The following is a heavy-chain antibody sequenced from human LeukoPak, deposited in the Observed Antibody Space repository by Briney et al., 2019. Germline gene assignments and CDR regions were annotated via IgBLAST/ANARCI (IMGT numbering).Heavy chain of an antibody. D-gene: IGHD6-19*01. V-gene: IGHV4-39*07. CDR3: ARAGAVAGTLPYYYYYMDV. J-gene: IGHJ6*03. Sequence: TSETLSLTCSVSGDSISTSSYYWGWIRQPPGKGLEWIGTIYYSGSTYYNPSLKSRVTISVDTSKNQFSLKLSSVTAADTAVYYCARAGAVAGTLPYYYYYMDVWGKGTTVTISS. CDR2: IYYSGST. CDR1: GDSISTSSYY.